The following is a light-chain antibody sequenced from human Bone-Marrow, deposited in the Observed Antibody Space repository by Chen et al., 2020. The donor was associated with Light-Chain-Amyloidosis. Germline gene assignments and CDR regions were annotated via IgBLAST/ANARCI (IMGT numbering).Light chain of an antibody. Sequence: ELVMTQSPATLFVSPGARATLSCRASQSVSSNVARYQQNPGPPPRLLIYGASTRATGIPARISGSGCGTEFPLTISSLQSEDSAVYYWQQYDNWPPYTFGRGTKLEIK. CDR2: GAS. V-gene: IGKV3-15*01. J-gene: IGKJ2*01. CDR1: QSVSSN. CDR3: QQYDNWPPYT.